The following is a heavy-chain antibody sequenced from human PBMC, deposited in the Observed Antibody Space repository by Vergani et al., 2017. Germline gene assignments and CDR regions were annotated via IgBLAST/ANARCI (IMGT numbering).Heavy chain of an antibody. CDR1: GGTFSSYA. Sequence: QVQLVQSGAEVKKPGSSEKVSCKASGGTFSSYAISWVRQAPGQGLEWMGGIIPIFGTANYAQKFQGRVTITADESTSTAYMELSSLRSEDTAVYYCARVLRFLEWLPPYYYGMDVWGQGTTVTVSS. CDR2: IIPIFGTA. D-gene: IGHD3-3*01. CDR3: ARVLRFLEWLPPYYYGMDV. V-gene: IGHV1-69*01. J-gene: IGHJ6*02.